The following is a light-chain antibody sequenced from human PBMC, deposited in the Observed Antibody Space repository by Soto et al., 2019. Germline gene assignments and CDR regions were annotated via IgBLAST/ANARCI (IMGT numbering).Light chain of an antibody. CDR3: SSYTRSSTFV. CDR2: DVN. J-gene: IGLJ1*01. V-gene: IGLV2-14*01. Sequence: QSALTQPASVSGSPGQSITISCTGTSSDVGGYDYVSWYQQLPGKAPKLLIYDVNNRPSGVSHRFSGSKSGNTASLTISGLQAEDEADYYCSSYTRSSTFVFGTGTKVTVL. CDR1: SSDVGGYDY.